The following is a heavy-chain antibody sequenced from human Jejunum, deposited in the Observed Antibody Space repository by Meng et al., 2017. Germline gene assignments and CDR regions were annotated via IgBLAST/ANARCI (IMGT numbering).Heavy chain of an antibody. Sequence: QLQLQESGSGLVKPSQTLSLTCVVSGGSMISSYYSWGWIRQPPGKGLEWIGYIFNSGSTHFNPSLKSRVTISMDSSKNQFSLNLTSVTAGDTAVYYCARGAGDRFDFWGRGTLVTVSS. CDR1: GGSMISSYYS. CDR2: IFNSGST. V-gene: IGHV4-30-2*01. CDR3: ARGAGDRFDF. D-gene: IGHD4-17*01. J-gene: IGHJ4*02.